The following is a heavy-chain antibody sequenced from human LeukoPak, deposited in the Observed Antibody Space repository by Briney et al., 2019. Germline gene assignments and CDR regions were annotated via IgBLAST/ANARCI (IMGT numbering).Heavy chain of an antibody. V-gene: IGHV4-31*03. CDR1: GGSISSDGYY. D-gene: IGHD2-2*01. Sequence: SETLSLTCTVSGGSISSDGYYWSWIRQHPGKGLEWIGYIYYSGITYSNPSLKSRVTISVDTSKKQFSLRLNSVTAADTAVYFCARDALYCSSTSCYRYWYFDLWGRGTLVTVSS. J-gene: IGHJ2*01. CDR3: ARDALYCSSTSCYRYWYFDL. CDR2: IYYSGIT.